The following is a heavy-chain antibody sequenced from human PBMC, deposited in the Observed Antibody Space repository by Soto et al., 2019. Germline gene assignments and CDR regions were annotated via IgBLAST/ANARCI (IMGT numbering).Heavy chain of an antibody. CDR3: VKDPVPYCSGGSCYPEGGDYYYMDV. J-gene: IGHJ6*03. CDR2: ISGSGGST. Sequence: EVQLLESGGGLVQPGGSLRLSCAASGFTFSSYAMSWVRQAPGKGLEWVSAISGSGGSTYYADSVKGRFTISRDNSKNTLYLQMNSLRAEDTAVYYCVKDPVPYCSGGSCYPEGGDYYYMDVWGKGTTVTVSS. D-gene: IGHD2-15*01. V-gene: IGHV3-23*01. CDR1: GFTFSSYA.